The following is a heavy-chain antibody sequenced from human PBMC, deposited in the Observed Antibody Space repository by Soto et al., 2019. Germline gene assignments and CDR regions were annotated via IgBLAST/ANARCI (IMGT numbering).Heavy chain of an antibody. D-gene: IGHD6-13*01. Sequence: QVQLVQSGAEEKKPGASVKVSCKASGYTFTSYAMHWVRQAPGQRLEWLGWINAGNGNTKYSQKFQGRVTITRDTSASTAYMELSSLRSEDTAVYYCARFSRDSSWYGGGFDYWGQGTLVTVSS. CDR3: ARFSRDSSWYGGGFDY. CDR1: GYTFTSYA. CDR2: INAGNGNT. V-gene: IGHV1-3*05. J-gene: IGHJ4*02.